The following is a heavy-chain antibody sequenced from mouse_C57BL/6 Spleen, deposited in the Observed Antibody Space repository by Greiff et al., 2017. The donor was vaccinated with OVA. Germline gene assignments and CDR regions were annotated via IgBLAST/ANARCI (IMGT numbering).Heavy chain of an antibody. D-gene: IGHD1-1*01. J-gene: IGHJ2*01. CDR2: ISGGGGNT. CDR1: GFTFSSYT. V-gene: IGHV5-9*01. Sequence: EVKLEESGGGLVKPGGSLKLSCAASGFTFSSYTMSWVRQTPEKRLEWVATISGGGGNTYYPDSVKGRFTISRDNAKNTLYLQMSSLRSEDTALYYCASTVVAFDYWGQGTTLTVSS. CDR3: ASTVVAFDY.